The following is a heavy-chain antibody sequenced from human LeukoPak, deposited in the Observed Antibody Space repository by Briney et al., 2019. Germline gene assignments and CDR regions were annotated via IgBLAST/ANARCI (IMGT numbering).Heavy chain of an antibody. D-gene: IGHD2-8*01. Sequence: ASVKVSCKASGYTFTGYYMHWVRQAPGQGLEWMGWINPSGGSTSYAQKFQGRVTMTRDMSTSTVYMELSSLRSEDTAVYYCATGLYCTNGVCYTEYYYMDVWGKGTTVTVSS. CDR1: GYTFTGYY. CDR2: INPSGGST. J-gene: IGHJ6*03. V-gene: IGHV1-46*01. CDR3: ATGLYCTNGVCYTEYYYMDV.